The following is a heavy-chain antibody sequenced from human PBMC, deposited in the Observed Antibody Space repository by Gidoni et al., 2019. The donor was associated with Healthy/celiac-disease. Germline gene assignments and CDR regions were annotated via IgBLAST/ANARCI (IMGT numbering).Heavy chain of an antibody. CDR3: ARDSLHDYGDYSNLWYFDL. D-gene: IGHD4-17*01. CDR1: GGTFSSYA. Sequence: QVQLVQSGAEVKKPGSSVKVSCKASGGTFSSYAISWVRQAPGQGLEWMGGIIPIFGTANYAQKFQGRVTITADESTSTAYMELSSLRSEDTAVYYCARDSLHDYGDYSNLWYFDLWGRGTLVTVSS. J-gene: IGHJ2*01. V-gene: IGHV1-69*01. CDR2: IIPIFGTA.